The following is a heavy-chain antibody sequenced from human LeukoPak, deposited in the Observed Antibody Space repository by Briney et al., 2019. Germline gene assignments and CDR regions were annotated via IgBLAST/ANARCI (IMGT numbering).Heavy chain of an antibody. CDR3: ARGVTYYYGSGSYYTL. D-gene: IGHD3-10*01. J-gene: IGHJ4*02. Sequence: SETLSLTCAVYGGSFSGYYWSWIRQPPGKGLEWIGEINHTGSTSYNPSLKSRVTISVDTSKNQLSLKLSSVTAADTAVYYCARGVTYYYGSGSYYTLWGQGTLVTVSS. V-gene: IGHV4-34*01. CDR2: INHTGST. CDR1: GGSFSGYY.